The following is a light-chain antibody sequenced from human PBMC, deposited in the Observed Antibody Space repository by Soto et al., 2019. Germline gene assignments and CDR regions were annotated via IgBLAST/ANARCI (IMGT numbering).Light chain of an antibody. Sequence: DIVMTQSPLSLPVTPGEPASISCRSSQSLLHSNGYNCLDWYLQKPGQSPQLLIYLGSSRASGVPDRFSGSGSGTDFTLKISRVEAEDVGVYYCMQALQTSITFGQGTRLEIK. J-gene: IGKJ5*01. CDR3: MQALQTSIT. CDR1: QSLLHSNGYNC. V-gene: IGKV2-28*01. CDR2: LGS.